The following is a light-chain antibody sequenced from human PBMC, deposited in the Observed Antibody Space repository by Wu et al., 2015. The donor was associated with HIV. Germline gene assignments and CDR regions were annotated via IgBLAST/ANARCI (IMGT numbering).Light chain of an antibody. CDR1: QGIRND. V-gene: IGKV1-6*01. J-gene: IGKJ1*01. Sequence: AIQMTQSPSSLSASVGDRVTLTCRASQGIRNDLGWYQQKPGEAPKLLIYSASNLRSGVPSRFSGSGAGTDFTLTISSLQPEDFATYYCQQTYSTPKTFGQGTKVEIK. CDR2: SAS. CDR3: QQTYSTPKT.